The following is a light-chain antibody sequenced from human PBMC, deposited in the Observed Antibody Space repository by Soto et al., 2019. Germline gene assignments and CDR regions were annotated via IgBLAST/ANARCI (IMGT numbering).Light chain of an antibody. CDR1: SSDVGYYDY. CDR3: TSYAGSNNFV. CDR2: EVT. V-gene: IGLV2-8*01. J-gene: IGLJ1*01. Sequence: QSALTQPPSASGFHGQSVTISCTGTSSDVGYYDYVSWYQQHPGKAPKLVIYEVTKRPSGVPDRVSASKSGNTASLTVSGLRAEDEADYYCTSYAGSNNFVFGSGTKLTVL.